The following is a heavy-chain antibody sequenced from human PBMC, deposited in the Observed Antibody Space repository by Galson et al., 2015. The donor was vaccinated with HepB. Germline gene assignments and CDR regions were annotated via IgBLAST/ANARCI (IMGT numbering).Heavy chain of an antibody. CDR1: GGTFSSCA. Sequence: SVTVSCKASGGTFSSCAISWVRQAPGQGLEWMGGIIPIFGTANYAQKFQGRVTITADESTSTAYMELSSLRSEDTAVYYCARGVATTTGVDYWGQGTLVTVSS. D-gene: IGHD1-26*01. CDR3: ARGVATTTGVDY. J-gene: IGHJ4*02. V-gene: IGHV1-69*13. CDR2: IIPIFGTA.